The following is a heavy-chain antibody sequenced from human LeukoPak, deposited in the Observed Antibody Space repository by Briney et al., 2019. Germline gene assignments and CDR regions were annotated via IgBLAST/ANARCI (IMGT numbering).Heavy chain of an antibody. CDR1: GGSFNHDY. CDR2: INQSGTA. D-gene: IGHD5-12*01. Sequence: SETLSLTCAVYGGSFNHDYCNWIRQPPGKGLEWIGEINQSGTANYNPSLKSRVTISLDTSKNQFSLNLNSVTAADTAVYYCARRSGYSYSAGVNPWGQGNLVTVSS. V-gene: IGHV4-34*01. CDR3: ARRSGYSYSAGVNP. J-gene: IGHJ5*02.